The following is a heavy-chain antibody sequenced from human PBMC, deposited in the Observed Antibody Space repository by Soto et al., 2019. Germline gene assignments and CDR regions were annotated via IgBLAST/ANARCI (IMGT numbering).Heavy chain of an antibody. CDR3: GRRRYNWNDFYYYYYMDV. V-gene: IGHV1-8*01. J-gene: IGHJ6*03. D-gene: IGHD1-20*01. Sequence: ASVKVSCKASGYTFTSYDINWVRQATGQGLEWMGWMNPNSGNTGYAQKIQGRVTMTRNTSISTAYMELSSLRSEDTAVYYCGRRRYNWNDFYYYYYMDVWGKGTTVTAP. CDR1: GYTFTSYD. CDR2: MNPNSGNT.